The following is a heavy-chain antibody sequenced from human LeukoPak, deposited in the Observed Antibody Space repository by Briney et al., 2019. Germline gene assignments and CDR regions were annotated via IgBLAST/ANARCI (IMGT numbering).Heavy chain of an antibody. CDR1: GFTFDDYA. D-gene: IGHD3-9*01. J-gene: IGHJ6*02. CDR3: AKDLLSGVDV. Sequence: GGSLRLSCAASGFTFDDYAMHWVRQAPGKGLEWVSGISWNSGSIGYADSVKGRFTISRDNAKNSLYLQMNSLRAEDTALYYCAKDLLSGVDVWGQGTTVTVSS. V-gene: IGHV3-9*01. CDR2: ISWNSGSI.